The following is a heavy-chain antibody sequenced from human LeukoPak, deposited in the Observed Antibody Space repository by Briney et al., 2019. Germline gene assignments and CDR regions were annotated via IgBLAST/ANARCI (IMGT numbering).Heavy chain of an antibody. CDR1: GGSFSGYY. CDR2: INHSGST. Sequence: PSETLSLTCAVYGGSFSGYYWSWTRQPPGKGLEWIGEINHSGSTNYNPSLKSRVTISVDTSKNQFSLKLSSVTAADTAVYYCARGDYAPFDYWGQGTLVTVSS. D-gene: IGHD4-17*01. V-gene: IGHV4-34*01. J-gene: IGHJ4*02. CDR3: ARGDYAPFDY.